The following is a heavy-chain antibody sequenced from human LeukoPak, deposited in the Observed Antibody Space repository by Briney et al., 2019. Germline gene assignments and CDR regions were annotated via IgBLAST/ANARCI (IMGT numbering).Heavy chain of an antibody. CDR3: AKDLIAYSYGYAGRSNFDY. CDR1: RFTFNSYA. V-gene: IGHV3-30-3*01. Sequence: PGGSLRLSCAASRFTFNSYAMHWVRQASGKGLEWVAVIAYDGNNKYYADSVKGHFTISRDNSKNTLYLQMNSLRAEDTAIYYCAKDLIAYSYGYAGRSNFDYWGQGTLVTVSS. CDR2: IAYDGNNK. J-gene: IGHJ4*02. D-gene: IGHD5-18*01.